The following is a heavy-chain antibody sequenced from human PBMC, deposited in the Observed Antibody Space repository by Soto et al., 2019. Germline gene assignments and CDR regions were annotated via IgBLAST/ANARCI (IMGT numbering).Heavy chain of an antibody. D-gene: IGHD6-13*01. V-gene: IGHV4-34*01. J-gene: IGHJ5*02. Sequence: SETLSLTCAVYGASLSDNYCNWIRRPPGKGLEWIGEINHSGNTNYTPSLRSRCTISIGTSKNLLCLNRRSVSAADTAVYYCARSRGQFDAWAQPPQVTVS. CDR2: INHSGNT. CDR3: ARSRGQFDA. CDR1: GASLSDNY.